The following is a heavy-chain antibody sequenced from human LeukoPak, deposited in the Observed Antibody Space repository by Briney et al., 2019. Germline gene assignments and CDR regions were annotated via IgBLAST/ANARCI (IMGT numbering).Heavy chain of an antibody. CDR1: GFTVSSNY. J-gene: IGHJ3*02. V-gene: IGHV3-66*01. D-gene: IGHD2-2*01. CDR2: IYSGGST. CDR3: ARAIVDCSSTSCYAFDI. Sequence: PGGSLRLSCAASGFTVSSNYMIWVRQAPGKGLEGVSVIYSGGSTYYADSVKGRFTISRDNSKNTLYLQMNSLRAEDTAVYYCARAIVDCSSTSCYAFDIWGQGTMVTVSS.